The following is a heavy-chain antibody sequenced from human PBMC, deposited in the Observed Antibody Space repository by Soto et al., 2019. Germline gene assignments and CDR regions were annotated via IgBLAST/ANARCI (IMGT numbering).Heavy chain of an antibody. CDR3: TRDLSIVVVPAASRYFDY. J-gene: IGHJ4*02. Sequence: GGSLRLSCTASGFTFGDYAMSWFRQAPGKGLEWVGFIRSKAYGGTTEYAASVKGRFTISRDDSKSIAYLQMNSLKTEDTAVYYCTRDLSIVVVPAASRYFDYWGQGTLVTVSS. CDR1: GFTFGDYA. CDR2: IRSKAYGGTT. D-gene: IGHD2-2*01. V-gene: IGHV3-49*03.